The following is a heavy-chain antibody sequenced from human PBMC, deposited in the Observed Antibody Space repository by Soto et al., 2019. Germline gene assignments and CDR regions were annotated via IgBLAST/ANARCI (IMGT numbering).Heavy chain of an antibody. CDR3: ASDIGCYYDFWSGYSYGMDV. Sequence: QVQLVQSGAEVKKPGASVKVSCKASGYTFTSYAMHWVRQAPGQRLEWMGWINAGNGNTKYSQKFQGRVTITRDTSASTAYMELSSLKSEDTAVYYCASDIGCYYDFWSGYSYGMDVWGQGTTVTVSS. V-gene: IGHV1-3*01. CDR2: INAGNGNT. CDR1: GYTFTSYA. D-gene: IGHD3-3*01. J-gene: IGHJ6*02.